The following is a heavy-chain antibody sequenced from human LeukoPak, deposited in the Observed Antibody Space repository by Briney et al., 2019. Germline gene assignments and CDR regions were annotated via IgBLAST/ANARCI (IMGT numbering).Heavy chain of an antibody. V-gene: IGHV4-59*08. CDR2: VYYSGST. J-gene: IGHJ4*02. D-gene: IGHD3-3*01. Sequence: NPSETLSLTCSVSGGSITSYYWNWIRQPPGKGLEWIGFVYYSGSTNYNPSLKSRVTILVDTSKNQFSLKLSSVTAADTAVYYCARGENYDFWSGYYFYWGQGTLVTVSS. CDR3: ARGENYDFWSGYYFY. CDR1: GGSITSYY.